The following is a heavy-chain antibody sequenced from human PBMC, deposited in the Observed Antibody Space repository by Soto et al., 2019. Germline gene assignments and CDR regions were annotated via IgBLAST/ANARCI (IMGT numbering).Heavy chain of an antibody. CDR1: GGSISSGGYY. CDR3: ARNYYDSSGYYFYAFDI. D-gene: IGHD3-22*01. CDR2: IYYSGST. Sequence: ASETLSLTCTVSGGSISSGGYYWSWIRQHPGKGLEWIGYIYYSGSTYYNPSLKSRVTISVDTSKNQFSLKLSSVTAADTAVYYCARNYYDSSGYYFYAFDIWGQGTMVTVSS. V-gene: IGHV4-31*03. J-gene: IGHJ3*02.